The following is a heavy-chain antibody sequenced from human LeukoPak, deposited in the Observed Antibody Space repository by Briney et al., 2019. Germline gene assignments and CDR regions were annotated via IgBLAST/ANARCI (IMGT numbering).Heavy chain of an antibody. D-gene: IGHD6-13*01. V-gene: IGHV3-30*02. Sequence: GGSLRLSCAASGFTFSSYGMHWVRQAPGKGLEWVAFIRYDGSNKYYADSVKGRFTISRDNSKNTLYLQMNSLRAEDTAVYHCAKAPSIAAAGTIWYFQHWGQGTLVTVSS. J-gene: IGHJ1*01. CDR2: IRYDGSNK. CDR1: GFTFSSYG. CDR3: AKAPSIAAAGTIWYFQH.